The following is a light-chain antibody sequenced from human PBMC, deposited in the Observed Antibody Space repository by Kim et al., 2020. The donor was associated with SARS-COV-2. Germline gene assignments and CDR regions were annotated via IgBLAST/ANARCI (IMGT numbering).Light chain of an antibody. CDR3: NSRDSNDNVV. V-gene: IGLV3-19*01. CDR2: GKN. J-gene: IGLJ2*01. CDR1: SLRSYY. Sequence: VAFGQTVRITCQGDSLRSYYATWYQQQPGQAPILVIYGKNNRPSGIPDRFSGSSSGNTASLTITGTQAGDEADYYCNSRDSNDNVVFGGGTKLTVL.